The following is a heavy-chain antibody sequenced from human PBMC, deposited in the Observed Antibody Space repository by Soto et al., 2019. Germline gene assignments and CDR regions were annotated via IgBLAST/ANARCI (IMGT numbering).Heavy chain of an antibody. J-gene: IGHJ4*02. CDR2: MSGSGGGT. Sequence: EVQLLESGGGLVQPGGSLRLSCAASGFAFSNYAMSRVRQAPGKGLEWVSVMSGSGGGTFYADSVKGRFTISRDNSRNTLYLQMNSLRAEDTAVYYCAKPPEVAAARGFFDYWGQGTLVTVSS. D-gene: IGHD2-15*01. CDR1: GFAFSNYA. CDR3: AKPPEVAAARGFFDY. V-gene: IGHV3-23*01.